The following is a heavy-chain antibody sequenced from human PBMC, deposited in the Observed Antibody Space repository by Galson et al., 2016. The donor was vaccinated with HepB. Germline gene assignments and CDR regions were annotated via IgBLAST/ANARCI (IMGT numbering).Heavy chain of an antibody. CDR1: GLSFSDYA. J-gene: IGHJ4*02. Sequence: SLRLSCAVSGLSFSDYAMSWARQGPGKRLEWVSTISSDGDNKHYLDSVKGRFTVSRDNSKNTLDLQMNSLRAEDTAVYYCTNDVGLVMFGLWGRGTLVTVSS. D-gene: IGHD2/OR15-2a*01. CDR3: TNDVGLVMFGL. V-gene: IGHV3-23*01. CDR2: ISSDGDNK.